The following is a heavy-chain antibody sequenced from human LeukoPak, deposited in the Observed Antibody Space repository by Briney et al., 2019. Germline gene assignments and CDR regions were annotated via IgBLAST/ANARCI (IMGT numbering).Heavy chain of an antibody. CDR3: ARGPPRGKYYYMDV. Sequence: GGSLRLSCAASGFTFSSFDMHWVRQPTGQGLEWVSTIGTASDTYYPGSVEGRFTLSRDNAKNSLYLQMNSLTAGDTAVYYCARGPPRGKYYYMDVWGKGTTVTVSS. V-gene: IGHV3-13*01. CDR2: IGTASDT. J-gene: IGHJ6*03. D-gene: IGHD1-1*01. CDR1: GFTFSSFD.